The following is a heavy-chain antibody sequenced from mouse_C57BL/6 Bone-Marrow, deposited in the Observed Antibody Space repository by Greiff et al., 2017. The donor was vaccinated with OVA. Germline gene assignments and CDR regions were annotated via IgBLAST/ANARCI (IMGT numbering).Heavy chain of an antibody. CDR3: TREEWGQLRLHYYAMDY. J-gene: IGHJ4*01. V-gene: IGHV5-9-1*02. CDR1: GFTFSSYA. CDR2: ISSGGDYI. Sequence: EVMLVESGEGLVKPGGSLKLSCAASGFTFSSYAMSWVRQTPEKRLEWVAYISSGGDYIYYADTVKGRFTISRDNARNTLYLQMSSLKSEDTAMYYCTREEWGQLRLHYYAMDYWGQGTSVTVSS. D-gene: IGHD3-2*02.